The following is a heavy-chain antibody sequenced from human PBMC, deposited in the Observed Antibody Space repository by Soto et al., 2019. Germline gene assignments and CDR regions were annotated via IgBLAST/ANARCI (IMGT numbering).Heavy chain of an antibody. V-gene: IGHV4-30-4*01. Sequence: SETLSLTCTFSCASIISPEYYWGWIRQPPGGGLEFIGYIFYTGSSHLNPSLKSRLTMSVDTSQNQFSLRLRSVTAADTAVYYCARYNLFWFDPWGQGTPVTVSS. CDR2: IFYTGSS. CDR3: ARYNLFWFDP. D-gene: IGHD1-1*01. CDR1: CASIISPEYY. J-gene: IGHJ5*02.